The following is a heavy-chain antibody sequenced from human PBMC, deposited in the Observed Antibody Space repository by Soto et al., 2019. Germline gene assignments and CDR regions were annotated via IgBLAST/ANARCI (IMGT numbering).Heavy chain of an antibody. D-gene: IGHD3-3*01. CDR2: IIPILGIA. CDR3: ATRLRFLEWLSPDAFDI. J-gene: IGHJ3*02. V-gene: IGHV1-69*02. Sequence: SVKVSCKASGGTFSSYTISWVRQAPGQGLEWMGRIIPILGIANYAQKFQGGVTITADKSTSTAYMELSSLRSEDTAVYYCATRLRFLEWLSPDAFDIWGQGTMVTVSS. CDR1: GGTFSSYT.